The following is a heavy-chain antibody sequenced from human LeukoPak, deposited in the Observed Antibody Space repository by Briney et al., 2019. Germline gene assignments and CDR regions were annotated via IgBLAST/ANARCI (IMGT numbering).Heavy chain of an antibody. D-gene: IGHD4-17*01. CDR3: ARGGDYGDYLQGDY. CDR1: GYTFTGYY. J-gene: IGHJ4*02. CDR2: INPNSGGT. V-gene: IGHV1-2*02. Sequence: WASVKVSCKASGYTFTGYYMHWVRQAPGQGLEWMGWINPNSGGTNYAQKFQGRVTMTRDTSISTAYMELSRLRSDDTAVYYCARGGDYGDYLQGDYWGQGTLVTVSS.